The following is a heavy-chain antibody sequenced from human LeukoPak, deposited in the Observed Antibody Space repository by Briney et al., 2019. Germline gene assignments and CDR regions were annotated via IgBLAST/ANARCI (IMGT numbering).Heavy chain of an antibody. CDR3: ARHVGPKTPLFSRIYYYYYYMDV. CDR1: GGSISSSSYY. Sequence: SETLSLTCTVSGGSISSSSYYWGWIRQPPGKGLEWIGSIYYSGSTYYNPSLKSRVTISVDTSKNQFSLKLSSVTAADTAVYYCARHVGPKTPLFSRIYYYYYYMDVWGKGTTVTVSS. J-gene: IGHJ6*03. V-gene: IGHV4-39*01. D-gene: IGHD1-26*01. CDR2: IYYSGST.